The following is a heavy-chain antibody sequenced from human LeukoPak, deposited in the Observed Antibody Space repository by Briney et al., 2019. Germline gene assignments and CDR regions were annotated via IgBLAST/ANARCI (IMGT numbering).Heavy chain of an antibody. V-gene: IGHV3-30-3*01. J-gene: IGHJ3*02. CDR1: GFTFSSYA. D-gene: IGHD3-10*01. Sequence: GRSLRLSCAASGFTFSSYAMHWVRQAPGKGLEWVAVISYDGSNKYYADSVKGRFTISRDNSKNTLYLQMNSLRAEDTAVYYCARGSGSGSPSAFDIWGQGTMVTVSS. CDR3: ARGSGSGSPSAFDI. CDR2: ISYDGSNK.